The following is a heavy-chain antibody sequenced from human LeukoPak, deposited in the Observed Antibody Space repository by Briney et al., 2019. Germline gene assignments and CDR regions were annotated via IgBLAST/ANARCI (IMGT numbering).Heavy chain of an antibody. CDR1: GFTFSSYG. Sequence: GRSLRLSCAASGFTFSSYGMHWVRQAPGKGLEWVAVIWYDGSNKYYADSVKGRFTISRDNSKNTLYLQMNSLRVEDTAVYYCAREEPNDAFDIWGQGTMVTVSS. CDR2: IWYDGSNK. D-gene: IGHD1-26*01. V-gene: IGHV3-33*01. J-gene: IGHJ3*02. CDR3: AREEPNDAFDI.